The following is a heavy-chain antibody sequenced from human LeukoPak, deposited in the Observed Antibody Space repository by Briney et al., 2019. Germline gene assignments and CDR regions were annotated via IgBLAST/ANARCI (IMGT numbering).Heavy chain of an antibody. J-gene: IGHJ4*02. CDR2: ISYDGSNK. CDR1: GFTFSSYA. D-gene: IGHD3-10*01. Sequence: PGGSLRLSCAASGFTFSSYAMHWVRQAPGKGLEWVAVISYDGSNKYYADSVKGRFTISRDNSENTLYLQMNSLRAEDTAVYYCASEDTMVRGVMNYWGQGTLVTVSS. CDR3: ASEDTMVRGVMNY. V-gene: IGHV3-30-3*01.